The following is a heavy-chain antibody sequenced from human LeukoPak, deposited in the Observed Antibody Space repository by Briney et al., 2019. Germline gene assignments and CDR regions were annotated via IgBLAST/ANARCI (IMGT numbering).Heavy chain of an antibody. V-gene: IGHV3-23*01. CDR2: ISISGGSS. D-gene: IGHD1-1*01. J-gene: IGHJ4*02. CDR1: GFTFSSYA. Sequence: GGSLRLSCAASGFTFSSYAMSWVRQAPGKGLEWVSGISISGGSSFYADSVKGRFTISRDNSKNTLYLQMNSLRAEDTAVYYCAKAYGGTTGNDYWDQGTLVTVSS. CDR3: AKAYGGTTGNDY.